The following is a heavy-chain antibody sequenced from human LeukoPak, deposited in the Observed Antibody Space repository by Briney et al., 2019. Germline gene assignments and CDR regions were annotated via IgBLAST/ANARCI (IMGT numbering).Heavy chain of an antibody. V-gene: IGHV5-51*01. CDR2: IYPGDSDT. J-gene: IGHJ5*02. CDR1: GYSFTSYW. Sequence: GESLKISCKGSGYSFTSYWIGWVRQMPGKGLEWMGIIYPGDSDTRYSPSFQGQVTISADKSISTAYLQCSSLKASDTAMYYCARYYYGSGSENWFDPWGQGTLVTVSS. D-gene: IGHD3-10*01. CDR3: ARYYYGSGSENWFDP.